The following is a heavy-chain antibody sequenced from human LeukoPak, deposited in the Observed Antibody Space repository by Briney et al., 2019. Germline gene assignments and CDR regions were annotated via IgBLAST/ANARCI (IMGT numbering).Heavy chain of an antibody. CDR3: ARLAAAGTDY. Sequence: GGSLRLSCAASGFTFSDYYMSWIRQAPGKGLEWVSYISTGGSTIYYVDSVRGRFTVSRDNAKNSLYLQMNSLRAEDTAVYYCARLAAAGTDYWGQGTLVTVSS. CDR1: GFTFSDYY. D-gene: IGHD6-13*01. J-gene: IGHJ4*02. CDR2: ISTGGSTI. V-gene: IGHV3-11*01.